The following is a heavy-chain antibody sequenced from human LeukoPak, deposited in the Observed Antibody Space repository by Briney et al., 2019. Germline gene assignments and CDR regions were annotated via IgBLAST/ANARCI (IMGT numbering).Heavy chain of an antibody. CDR1: GGSICSYY. Sequence: PSETLSLTCTVSGGSICSYYWSWIRQPPGKGLEWIGYIYYSGSTNYNPSLKSRVTISVDTSKNQFSLKLSSVTAADTAVYYCARVISHYDFWSGYHYFDYWGQGTLVTVSS. J-gene: IGHJ4*02. CDR3: ARVISHYDFWSGYHYFDY. V-gene: IGHV4-59*01. CDR2: IYYSGST. D-gene: IGHD3-3*01.